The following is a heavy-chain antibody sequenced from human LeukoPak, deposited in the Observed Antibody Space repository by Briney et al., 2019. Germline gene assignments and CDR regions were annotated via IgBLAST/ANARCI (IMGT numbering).Heavy chain of an antibody. V-gene: IGHV4-39*07. Sequence: PGGSLRLSCAASGFTFSSYWMSWVRQPPGKGLEWIGSIYYSGSTYYNPSLKSRVTISVDTSKNQFSLKLSSVTAADTAVYYCARAGDSSGYYDYYYMDVWGKGTTVTVSS. CDR1: GFTFSSYW. D-gene: IGHD3-22*01. CDR3: ARAGDSSGYYDYYYMDV. J-gene: IGHJ6*03. CDR2: IYYSGST.